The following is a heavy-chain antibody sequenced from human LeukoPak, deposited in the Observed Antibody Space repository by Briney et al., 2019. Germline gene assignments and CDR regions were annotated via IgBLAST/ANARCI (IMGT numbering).Heavy chain of an antibody. CDR1: GFTFSSYA. CDR2: ISGSGGST. D-gene: IGHD6-6*01. Sequence: TGGSLRLSCAASGFTFSSYAMSWVRQAPGKGLEWVSAISGSGGSTYYADSVKGRFTISRDNSKNTLYLQMNSLRAEDTAVYYCAKSGVYSSSRYYYYYMDVWGKGTTVTVSS. J-gene: IGHJ6*03. V-gene: IGHV3-23*01. CDR3: AKSGVYSSSRYYYYYMDV.